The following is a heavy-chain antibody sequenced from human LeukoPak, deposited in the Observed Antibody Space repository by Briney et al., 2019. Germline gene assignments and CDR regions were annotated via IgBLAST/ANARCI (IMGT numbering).Heavy chain of an antibody. D-gene: IGHD3-22*01. Sequence: PSETLSLTCTVSGGSVSSGSYYWSWIRQPPGKGLEWIGEINHSGSTNYNPSLKSRVTVSVDTSRNQFSLKLISVTAADTAVYYCARVSTYYYDSSGKGTNYDYWGQGTLVTVSS. CDR3: ARVSTYYYDSSGKGTNYDY. CDR1: GGSVSSGSYY. V-gene: IGHV4-39*07. CDR2: INHSGST. J-gene: IGHJ4*02.